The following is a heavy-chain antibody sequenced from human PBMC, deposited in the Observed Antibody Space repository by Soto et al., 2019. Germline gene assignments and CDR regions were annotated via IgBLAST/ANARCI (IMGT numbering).Heavy chain of an antibody. CDR1: GYTFTSYG. D-gene: IGHD5-18*01. J-gene: IGHJ6*02. CDR2: ISAYSGGT. Sequence: ASVKVSCKASGYTFTSYGISWVRQAPGQGLEWMGWISAYSGGTNYAQKFQGWVTMTRDTSISTAYMELSRLRSDDTAVYYCARAGDTAMDSNYYGMDVWGQGTTVTVSS. CDR3: ARAGDTAMDSNYYGMDV. V-gene: IGHV1-2*04.